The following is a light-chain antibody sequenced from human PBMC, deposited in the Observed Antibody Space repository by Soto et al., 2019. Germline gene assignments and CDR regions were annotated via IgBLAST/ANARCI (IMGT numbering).Light chain of an antibody. J-gene: IGKJ4*01. CDR3: QQLYSHPLT. CDR1: QGITSY. CDR2: SAS. V-gene: IGKV1-9*01. Sequence: IQLTQSPSSLSASVGDRVTITCRASQGITSYLAWYQQRPGKAPGLLIYSASTLPSGVPSRFSGSGYGTDFSLTISNLQPEDFATYYCQQLYSHPLTFGGGTKVDIK.